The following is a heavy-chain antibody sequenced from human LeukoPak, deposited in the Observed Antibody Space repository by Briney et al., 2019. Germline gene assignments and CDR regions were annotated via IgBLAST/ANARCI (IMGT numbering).Heavy chain of an antibody. D-gene: IGHD4-23*01. J-gene: IGHJ4*02. CDR3: AGGYGGNVSFDY. V-gene: IGHV4-39*07. CDR2: IYYSGST. Sequence: PSQTLSLTCTVSGGSISSSSYYWGWIRQPPGKGLEWIGSIYYSGSTYYNPSLKSRVTISVDTSKNQFSLKLSSVTAADTAVYYCAGGYGGNVSFDYWGQGTLVTVSS. CDR1: GGSISSSSYY.